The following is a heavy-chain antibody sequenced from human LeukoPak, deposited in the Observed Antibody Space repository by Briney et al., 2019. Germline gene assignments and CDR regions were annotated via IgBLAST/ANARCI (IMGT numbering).Heavy chain of an antibody. Sequence: APVKVSCKASGYTFTSYGISWVRQAPGQGLEWMGWISAYNGNTNYAQKLQGRVTMTTDTSTSTAYMELRSLRSDDTAVYYCARGPPYDYGDYDPVYWGQGTLVTVSS. J-gene: IGHJ4*02. CDR2: ISAYNGNT. CDR1: GYTFTSYG. V-gene: IGHV1-18*04. CDR3: ARGPPYDYGDYDPVY. D-gene: IGHD4-17*01.